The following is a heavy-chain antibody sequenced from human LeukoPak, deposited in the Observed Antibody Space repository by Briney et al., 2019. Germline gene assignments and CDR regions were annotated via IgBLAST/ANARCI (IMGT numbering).Heavy chain of an antibody. CDR2: IYPGDSDT. D-gene: IGHD6-13*01. CDR3: ARQGSSWSPYFDY. J-gene: IGHJ4*02. V-gene: IGHV5-51*01. Sequence: GESLKISCKGSGYSFTTYWIAWVRQMPGKGLEWMGIIYPGDSDTRYSPSFQGQVTISADKSISTAYLQWSSLEASDTAMYYCARQGSSWSPYFDYWGQGTLVTVSS. CDR1: GYSFTTYW.